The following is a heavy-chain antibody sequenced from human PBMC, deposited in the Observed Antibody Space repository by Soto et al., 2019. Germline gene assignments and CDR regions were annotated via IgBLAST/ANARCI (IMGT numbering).Heavy chain of an antibody. V-gene: IGHV3-9*01. CDR3: ALSSGYYY. CDR1: GFTFDDYA. J-gene: IGHJ4*02. D-gene: IGHD3-22*01. CDR2: ISWNSGSI. Sequence: VQLVESGGGLVQPGRSLRLSCAASGFTFDDYAMHWVRQAPGKGLEWVSGISWNSGSIGYADSVKGRFTISRDNAKNSLYLQMNSLRAEDTALYYCALSSGYYYWGQGTLVTVSS.